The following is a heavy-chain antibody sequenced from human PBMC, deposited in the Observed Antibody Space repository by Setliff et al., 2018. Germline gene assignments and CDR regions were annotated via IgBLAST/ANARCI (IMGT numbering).Heavy chain of an antibody. CDR1: GFNFRNYG. D-gene: IGHD3-3*01. J-gene: IGHJ4*02. CDR2: ISGDGGFI. CDR3: AKGGGSGFGLDYLGS. V-gene: IGHV3-23*01. Sequence: GESLTISCAASGFNFRNYGMTWVRQAPGKGLEWVSIISGDGGFIDYADSVKGRFTISRDNSRSTMYLQMNRLRVDDTAVYYCAKGGGSGFGLDYLGSWGQGTLVTFPQ.